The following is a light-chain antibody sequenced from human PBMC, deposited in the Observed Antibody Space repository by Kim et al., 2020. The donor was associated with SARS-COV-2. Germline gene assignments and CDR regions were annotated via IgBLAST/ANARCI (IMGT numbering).Light chain of an antibody. Sequence: QPVLTQPPSASGTPGQSVTISCSGTSSDIGSNTVTWYQQFPGTTPKLLIYSNIQRPSGVPARFSGSKSGTSASLAISGLQSEDEADYYCASWDDSLSGGVFGGGTQLTVL. CDR1: SSDIGSNT. V-gene: IGLV1-44*01. CDR2: SNI. J-gene: IGLJ3*02. CDR3: ASWDDSLSGGV.